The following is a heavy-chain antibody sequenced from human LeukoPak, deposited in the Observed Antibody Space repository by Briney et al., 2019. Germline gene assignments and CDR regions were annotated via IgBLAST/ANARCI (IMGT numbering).Heavy chain of an antibody. CDR2: INPSGGST. CDR1: GYTFTSYY. Sequence: ASLKVSCEASGYTFTSYYMHWVRQAPGQGLEWMGIINPSGGSTSYAQKFQGRVTTTRDTSTSTVYMELSSLRSDDTAVYYCARELPFSSSWSNYYYYGMDVWGQGTTVTVSS. CDR3: ARELPFSSSWSNYYYYGMDV. J-gene: IGHJ6*02. V-gene: IGHV1-46*01. D-gene: IGHD6-13*01.